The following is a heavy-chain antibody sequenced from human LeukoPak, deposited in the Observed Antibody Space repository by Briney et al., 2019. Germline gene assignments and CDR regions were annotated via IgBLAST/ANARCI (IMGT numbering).Heavy chain of an antibody. CDR2: ISYDGSNK. CDR1: GFTFSSYG. CDR3: TKEPHDYSNFNLDY. Sequence: GGSLRLSCAASGFTFSSYGMHWVRQAPGKGLEWVAVISYDGSNKYYADSVKGRFTISRDNSKNTLYLQMNSLRAEDTAVYYCTKEPHDYSNFNLDYWGQGTLVTVSS. J-gene: IGHJ4*02. D-gene: IGHD4-11*01. V-gene: IGHV3-30*18.